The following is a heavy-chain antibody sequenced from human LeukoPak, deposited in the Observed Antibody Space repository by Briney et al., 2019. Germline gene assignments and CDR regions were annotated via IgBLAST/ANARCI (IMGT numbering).Heavy chain of an antibody. CDR2: INPNSGGT. CDR3: ARLYYYDSSGYYFPFDY. V-gene: IGHV1-2*02. Sequence: GASVKVSCKASGYTFTGYYMHWVRQAPGQGLEWMGWINPNSGGTNYAQKFQGRVTMTRDTSISTAYMELSRLRSDDTAVYYCARLYYYDSSGYYFPFDYWGQGTLVTVS. CDR1: GYTFTGYY. D-gene: IGHD3-22*01. J-gene: IGHJ4*02.